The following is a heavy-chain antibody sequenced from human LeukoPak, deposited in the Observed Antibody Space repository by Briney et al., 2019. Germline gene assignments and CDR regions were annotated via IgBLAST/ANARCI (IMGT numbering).Heavy chain of an antibody. V-gene: IGHV1-69*05. CDR3: ARVGSGSYSYYYYYMDV. D-gene: IGHD1-26*01. CDR2: IIPIFGTA. Sequence: SVKVSCKASGGTFSSYAISWVGQAPGQGLEWMGGIIPIFGTANYAQKFQGRVTITTDESTSTAYMELSSLRSEDTAVYYCARVGSGSYSYYYYYMDVWGKGTTVTVSS. J-gene: IGHJ6*03. CDR1: GGTFSSYA.